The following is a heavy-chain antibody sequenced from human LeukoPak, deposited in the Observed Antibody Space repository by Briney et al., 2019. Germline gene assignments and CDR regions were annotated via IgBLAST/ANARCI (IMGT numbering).Heavy chain of an antibody. CDR1: GFTFSSYW. CDR3: ARDQAVASVYREDS. V-gene: IGHV3-7*01. J-gene: IGHJ4*02. CDR2: IKQDESQK. D-gene: IGHD6-19*01. Sequence: GGSLRLSCAASGFTFSSYWMTWVRQAPGKGLEGVANIKQDESQKYYVDSVKGRFTISRDNAKNSLFLQMNSLRAEDTAVYYCARDQAVASVYREDSWGQGTLVTVSS.